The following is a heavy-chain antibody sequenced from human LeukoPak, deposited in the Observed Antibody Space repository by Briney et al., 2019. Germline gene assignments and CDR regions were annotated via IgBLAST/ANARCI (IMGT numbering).Heavy chain of an antibody. CDR2: ISGSSGHT. J-gene: IGHJ4*02. CDR1: GGTFSSYA. D-gene: IGHD3-3*01. V-gene: IGHV3-23*01. CDR3: AKVGFSEMEWLLYSDH. Sequence: SCKASGGTFSSYAMSWVRQAPGKGLERVSAISGSSGHTYYADSVEGRFTISRDNSKNTLYLQMNSLRAEDTAVYYCAKVGFSEMEWLLYSDHWGQGTLVTVSS.